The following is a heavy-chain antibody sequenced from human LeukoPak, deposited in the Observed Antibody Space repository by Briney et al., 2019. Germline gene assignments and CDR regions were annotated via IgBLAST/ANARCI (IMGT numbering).Heavy chain of an antibody. CDR2: ISPSGDIT. D-gene: IGHD3/OR15-3a*01. CDR1: GFPFSAHG. V-gene: IGHV3-23*01. Sequence: PGGSLRLSCAPSGFPFSAHGMNWIRQAPGKGREWVSGISPSGDITYYADSVMGRFTISRDNRKSTVSLQMNSLRAEDTALYYCVRDLDWGAFDIWGQGTMVTVSS. CDR3: VRDLDWGAFDI. J-gene: IGHJ3*02.